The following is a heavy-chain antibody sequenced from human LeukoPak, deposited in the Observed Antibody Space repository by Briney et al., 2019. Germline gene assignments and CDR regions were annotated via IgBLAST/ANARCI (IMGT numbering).Heavy chain of an antibody. Sequence: EASVKVSCKASGYTSTSYDINWVRQATGQGLEWMGWMNPNSGNTGYAQKFQGRVTMTRNTSISTAYMELSSLRSEDTAVYYCARGHRIVVVTATMYYFDYWGQGTLVTVSS. J-gene: IGHJ4*02. CDR2: MNPNSGNT. D-gene: IGHD2-21*02. CDR1: GYTSTSYD. CDR3: ARGHRIVVVTATMYYFDY. V-gene: IGHV1-8*01.